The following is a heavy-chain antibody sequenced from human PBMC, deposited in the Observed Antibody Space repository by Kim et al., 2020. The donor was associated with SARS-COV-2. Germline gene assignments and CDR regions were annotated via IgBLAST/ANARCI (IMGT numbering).Heavy chain of an antibody. CDR2: IYYSGST. CDR1: GGSISSSSYY. CDR3: ARQEDSGGAWFGD. D-gene: IGHD3-10*01. V-gene: IGHV4-39*01. J-gene: IGHJ4*02. Sequence: SETLSLTCTVSGGSISSSSYYWGWIRQPPGKGLEWIGSIYYSGSTYYNPSLKSRVTISVDTSKNQFSLKLSSVTAADTAVYYCARQEDSGGAWFGDWGQGTLVTVSS.